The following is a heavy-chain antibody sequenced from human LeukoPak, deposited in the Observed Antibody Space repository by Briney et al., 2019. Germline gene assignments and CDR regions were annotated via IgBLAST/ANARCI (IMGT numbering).Heavy chain of an antibody. D-gene: IGHD2-2*01. CDR1: GFTFSSYE. CDR2: MSSSGSTI. CDR3: ARLVVVVPAANDWFDP. J-gene: IGHJ5*02. V-gene: IGHV3-48*03. Sequence: GGSLRLSCAASGFTFSSYEMHWVRQAPGKGLEWVSYMSSSGSTIYYADSVKGRFTISRDNAKNSLYLQMNSPRAEDTAVYYCARLVVVVPAANDWFDPWGQGTLVTVSS.